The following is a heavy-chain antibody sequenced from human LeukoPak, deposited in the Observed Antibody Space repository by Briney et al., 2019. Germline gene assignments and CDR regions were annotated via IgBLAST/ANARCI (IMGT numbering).Heavy chain of an antibody. J-gene: IGHJ4*02. CDR1: GFTFRSYW. CDR2: IYSGGST. CDR3: ARGSWHSYGY. D-gene: IGHD5-18*01. V-gene: IGHV3-53*01. Sequence: GGSLRLSCEASGFTFRSYWMSWVRQAPGKGLEWVSVIYSGGSTYYADSVKGRFTISRDNSKNTLYLQMNSLRAEDTAVYYCARGSWHSYGYWGQGTLVTVSS.